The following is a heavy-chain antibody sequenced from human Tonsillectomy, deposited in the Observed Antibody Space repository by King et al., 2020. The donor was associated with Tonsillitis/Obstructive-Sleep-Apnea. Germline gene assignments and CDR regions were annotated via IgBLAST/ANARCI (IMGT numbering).Heavy chain of an antibody. Sequence: QLQESGPGLVKPSQTLSLTCTVSGGSISSGGYYWSWIRQHPGKGLEWIGYIYYSGSTYYNPSLKSLVTISVDTSKNQFSLKLSSVTVADTAVYYCAGYCRSTNCYKGGFDPWGQGTLVTVSS. CDR1: GGSISSGGYY. V-gene: IGHV4-31*01. CDR2: IYYSGST. D-gene: IGHD2-2*02. J-gene: IGHJ5*02. CDR3: AGYCRSTNCYKGGFDP.